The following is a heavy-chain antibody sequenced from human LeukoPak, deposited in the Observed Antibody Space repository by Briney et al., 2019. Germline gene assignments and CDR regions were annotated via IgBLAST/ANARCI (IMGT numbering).Heavy chain of an antibody. CDR3: ARTAPLIGSVDY. CDR2: IYYSGSA. D-gene: IGHD3-16*01. V-gene: IGHV4-59*08. J-gene: IGHJ4*02. Sequence: PSETLSLTCTVSGGSISTYYWSWIRQPPGKGLEWIGYIYYSGSAICNPSLKSRVTMSVDTSKSQFSLTLSSVTAADTAVYYCARTAPLIGSVDYWGQGTLVTVSS. CDR1: GGSISTYY.